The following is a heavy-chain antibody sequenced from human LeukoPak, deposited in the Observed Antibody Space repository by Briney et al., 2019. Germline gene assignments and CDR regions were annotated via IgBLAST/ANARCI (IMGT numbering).Heavy chain of an antibody. CDR3: ARGDNSGYDRGYFDY. CDR2: IIPILGTA. V-gene: IGHV1-69*04. CDR1: GGTFSSYA. J-gene: IGHJ4*02. Sequence: SVKVSCKASGGTFSSYAISWVRQAPGQGLEWMGRIIPILGTANYAQKFQGRVTITADKSTSTAYMELSSLRSEDTAVYYCARGDNSGYDRGYFDYWGQGTLVTVSS. D-gene: IGHD5-12*01.